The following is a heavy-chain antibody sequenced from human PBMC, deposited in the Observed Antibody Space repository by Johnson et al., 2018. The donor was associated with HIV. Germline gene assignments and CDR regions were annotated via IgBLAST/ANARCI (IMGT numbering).Heavy chain of an antibody. CDR1: GFTFSSYA. CDR2: MYRGGST. J-gene: IGHJ3*02. V-gene: IGHV3-NL1*01. CDR3: ATSTASDAFDI. Sequence: QVQLVESGGGLVQPGGSLRLSCEASGFTFSSYAMHWVRQAPGKGLEWVSVMYRGGSTYYPDSVKGRFTISRDNSKNTLYLQMNSLRAEDTAVYYCATSTASDAFDIWGQGTMVTVSS. D-gene: IGHD1-1*01.